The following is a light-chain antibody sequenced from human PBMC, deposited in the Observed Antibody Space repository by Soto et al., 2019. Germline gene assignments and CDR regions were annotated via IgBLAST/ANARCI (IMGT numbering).Light chain of an antibody. J-gene: IGKJ2*03. CDR3: LHDALFPYS. CDR1: QAIRND. CDR2: GIS. V-gene: IGKV1-6*01. Sequence: AIQMTQSPSSLSASVGDTVTFTCRASQAIRNDLGWFQQRPGKPPKLLIYGISILQTGVPSRFSGSGSGTDFTLTIYDLQPEDFATYYCLHDALFPYSFGQGTRLEI.